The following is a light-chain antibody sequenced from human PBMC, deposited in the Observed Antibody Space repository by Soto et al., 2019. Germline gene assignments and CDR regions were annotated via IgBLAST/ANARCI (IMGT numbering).Light chain of an antibody. Sequence: EIVLTQSPGTLSLSPGERATLSCGASQRVISSYLASYQQKPGQSPRLLIYCASSRATGIPDRFSGSGSGTDFTLTITRLEPEDFAVYYCQHYRTSFGGGTKVEIK. V-gene: IGKV3-20*01. CDR1: QRVISSY. J-gene: IGKJ4*01. CDR2: CAS. CDR3: QHYRTS.